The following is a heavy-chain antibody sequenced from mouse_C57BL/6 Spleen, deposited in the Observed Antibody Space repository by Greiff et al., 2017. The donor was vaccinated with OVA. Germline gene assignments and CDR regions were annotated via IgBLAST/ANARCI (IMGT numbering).Heavy chain of an antibody. CDR1: GYTFTSYW. CDR3: ARSGGEGYAMDD. CDR2: IHPNSGST. Sequence: QVQLQQPGAELVKPGASVKLSCKASGYTFTSYWMHWVKQRPGQGLEWIGMIHPNSGSTNYNEKFKSKATLTVDKSSSTAYMQLSSLTSEDSAVYYCARSGGEGYAMDDWGQGTSVTVSS. J-gene: IGHJ4*01. D-gene: IGHD3-2*02. V-gene: IGHV1-64*01.